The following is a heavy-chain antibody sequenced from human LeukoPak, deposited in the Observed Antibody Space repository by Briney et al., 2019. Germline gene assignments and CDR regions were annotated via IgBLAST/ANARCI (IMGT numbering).Heavy chain of an antibody. CDR1: GGSFSGYY. D-gene: IGHD6-19*01. Sequence: SETLSLTCAVYGGSFSGYYWSWIRQPPGKGLEWIGEINHSGSTNYNPSLKSRVTISVDTSKNQFSLKLSSVTAADTAVYYCARVLEYSSGWSYWGQGTLVTVSS. CDR3: ARVLEYSSGWSY. J-gene: IGHJ4*02. V-gene: IGHV4-34*01. CDR2: INHSGST.